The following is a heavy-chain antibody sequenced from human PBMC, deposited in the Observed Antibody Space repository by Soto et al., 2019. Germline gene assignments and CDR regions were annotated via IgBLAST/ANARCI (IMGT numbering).Heavy chain of an antibody. CDR1: GFTFSSYW. CDR3: ARDGSSWEPVVNYGMAV. J-gene: IGHJ6*02. D-gene: IGHD6-13*01. CDR2: IKQDGSEK. V-gene: IGHV3-7*03. Sequence: GGSLRLSCAASGFTFSSYWMSWFRQAPGKGLEWVANIKQDGSEKYYVDSVKGRFTISRDNAKNSLYLQMNSLRAEDTAVYYCARDGSSWEPVVNYGMAVWGQGTTVTVSS.